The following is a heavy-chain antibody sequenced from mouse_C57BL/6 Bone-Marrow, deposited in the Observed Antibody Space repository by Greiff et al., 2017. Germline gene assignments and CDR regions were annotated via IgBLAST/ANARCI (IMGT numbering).Heavy chain of an antibody. CDR2: INPDSSTI. CDR3: ARPDYYGSSYDYAMDY. Sequence: EVKVIESGGGLVQPGGSLKLSCAASGIDFSRYWMSWVRRAPGKGLEWIGEINPDSSTINYAPSLKDKFIISRDNAKNTLYLQMSKVRSEDTALYYCARPDYYGSSYDYAMDYWGQGTSVTVSS. V-gene: IGHV4-1*01. J-gene: IGHJ4*01. CDR1: GIDFSRYW. D-gene: IGHD1-1*01.